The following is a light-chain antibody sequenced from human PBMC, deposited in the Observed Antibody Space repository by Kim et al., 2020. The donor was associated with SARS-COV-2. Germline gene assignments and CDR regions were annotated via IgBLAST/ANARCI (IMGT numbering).Light chain of an antibody. V-gene: IGLV6-57*02. CDR1: SGSIASNY. Sequence: KTVTSSCTGSSGSIASNYVQWYQQRPGSAPTTVIYEDNQRPSGVPDRFSGSIDSSSNSASLTISGLKTEDEADYYCQSYDSSNVVFGGGTQLTVL. J-gene: IGLJ2*01. CDR2: EDN. CDR3: QSYDSSNVV.